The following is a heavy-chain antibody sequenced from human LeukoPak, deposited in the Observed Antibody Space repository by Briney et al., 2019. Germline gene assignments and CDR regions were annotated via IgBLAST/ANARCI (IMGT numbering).Heavy chain of an antibody. Sequence: ASVKVSCKASGYTFTTYPMNWVRQAPGQGLEWMGWINTNTGNPTYAQGFTGRFVFSLDTSVSTAYLQISSLKAEDTAVYYCARDSIGVSRWPSYGGRGTLVTVSS. V-gene: IGHV7-4-1*02. CDR1: GYTFTTYP. CDR2: INTNTGNP. CDR3: ARDSIGVSRWPSY. J-gene: IGHJ4*02. D-gene: IGHD2/OR15-2a*01.